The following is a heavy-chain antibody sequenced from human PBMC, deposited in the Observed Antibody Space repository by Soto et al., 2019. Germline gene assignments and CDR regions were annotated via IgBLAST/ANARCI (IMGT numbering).Heavy chain of an antibody. Sequence: PGECLKVSCKSAVYSFTSHWIGWLRQMPGKGLEWMGNILPGDSDTRYSASFQGQVTISADKSISTAYLQWSSLKASDTAMYYCARVGREDWLDPWGQGTLVTVSS. J-gene: IGHJ5*02. CDR3: ARVGREDWLDP. V-gene: IGHV5-51*01. CDR2: ILPGDSDT. D-gene: IGHD3-3*01. CDR1: VYSFTSHW.